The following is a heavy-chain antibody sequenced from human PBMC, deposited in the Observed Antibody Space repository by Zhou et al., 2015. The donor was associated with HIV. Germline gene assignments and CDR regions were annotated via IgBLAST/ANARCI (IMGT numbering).Heavy chain of an antibody. Sequence: QVQLVQSGAEVKKPGSSVKVSCKASGGTFSSYAISWMRQATGQRPEWMGWMNTNGGQTGYAQKFQGRVTMTRDTSINTAYMELSGLTSEDTAIYYCTRGRWEVPDAYWGQGSLVTVSP. CDR2: MNTNGGQT. CDR3: TRGRWEVPDAY. J-gene: IGHJ4*02. V-gene: IGHV1-8*02. D-gene: IGHD1-26*01. CDR1: GGTFSSYA.